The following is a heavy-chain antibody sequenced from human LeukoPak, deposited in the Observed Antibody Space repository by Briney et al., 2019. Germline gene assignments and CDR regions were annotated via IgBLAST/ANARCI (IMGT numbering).Heavy chain of an antibody. V-gene: IGHV1-2*02. CDR3: ARDVFYYGSGSSPDY. J-gene: IGHJ4*02. CDR2: INPNSGGT. Sequence: ASVKVSCKASGYTFTGYYMHWVRQAPGQGLEWMGWINPNSGGTNYAQKFQGRVTMTRDTSISTAYMELGRLTSDDTAVYYCARDVFYYGSGSSPDYWGQGTLVTVSS. D-gene: IGHD3-10*01. CDR1: GYTFTGYY.